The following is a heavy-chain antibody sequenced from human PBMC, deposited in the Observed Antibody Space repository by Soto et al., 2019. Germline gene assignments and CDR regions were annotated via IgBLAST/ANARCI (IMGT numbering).Heavy chain of an antibody. D-gene: IGHD3-10*01. CDR3: ARDPLGIYGSGTYPPDY. Sequence: GGSLRLSCAASGFTFRSYWMHWVRQAPGKGLVWVSRINSDGSSISYADSVKGRFTISRDNAKNSLYLQMNSLRADDTAVYYCARDPLGIYGSGTYPPDYWGHGSLVTVSS. J-gene: IGHJ4*01. CDR2: INSDGSSI. CDR1: GFTFRSYW. V-gene: IGHV3-74*01.